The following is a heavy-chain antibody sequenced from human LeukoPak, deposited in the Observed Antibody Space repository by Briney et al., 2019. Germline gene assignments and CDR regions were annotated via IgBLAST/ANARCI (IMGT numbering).Heavy chain of an antibody. CDR3: ATEDYDILTGPPIYYYYMDV. CDR2: IKQDGSEK. V-gene: IGHV3-7*01. CDR1: GFTFSSYW. Sequence: GGSLRLSCAASGFTFSSYWMSWVRQAPGKGLEWVANIKQDGSEKYYVDSVKGRFTISRDNAKNSLYLQMNSLRAEDTAVYYCATEDYDILTGPPIYYYYMDVWGKGTTVTVSS. D-gene: IGHD3-9*01. J-gene: IGHJ6*03.